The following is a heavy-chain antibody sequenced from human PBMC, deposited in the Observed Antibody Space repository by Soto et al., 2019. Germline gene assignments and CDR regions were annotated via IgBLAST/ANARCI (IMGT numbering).Heavy chain of an antibody. J-gene: IGHJ4*02. CDR1: GFTFSSYA. CDR3: AKVYDILTGPWYSGGGNPFDY. V-gene: IGHV3-23*01. Sequence: GGSLRLSCAASGFTFSSYAMSWVRQAPGKGLEWVSAISGSGGSTYYADSVKGRFTISRDNSKNTLYQQMNSLRAEDTAVYYCAKVYDILTGPWYSGGGNPFDYGGQETLVTVSS. CDR2: ISGSGGST. D-gene: IGHD3-9*01.